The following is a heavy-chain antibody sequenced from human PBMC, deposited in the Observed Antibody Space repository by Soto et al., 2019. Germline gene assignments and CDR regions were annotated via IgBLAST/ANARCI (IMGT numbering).Heavy chain of an antibody. V-gene: IGHV3-30*02. CDR1: GFTFSSYG. CDR3: ATPPGHDSNLGSLDY. CDR2: IWYDGSNK. Sequence: SGGSLRLSCAASGFTFSSYGMHWVRQAPGKGLEWVAVIWYDGSNKYYADSVKGRFTISRDNSKNTLYLQMNSLRAEDTAVYYCATPPGHDSNLGSLDYWGQGTLVTVSS. D-gene: IGHD3-22*01. J-gene: IGHJ4*02.